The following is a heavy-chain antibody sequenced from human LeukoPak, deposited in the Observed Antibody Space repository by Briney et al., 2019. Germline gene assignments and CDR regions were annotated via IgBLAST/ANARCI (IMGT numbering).Heavy chain of an antibody. J-gene: IGHJ4*02. D-gene: IGHD3-16*01. Sequence: PGGSLRLSCAASGFTFSDYYMSWIRQAPGKGLEWVSYISSSGSTIYYADSVKGRFTISRDNDKNSLYLQMNSLRAEDTAVYYCAKENGLGGYYFDYWGQGTLVTVSS. CDR3: AKENGLGGYYFDY. V-gene: IGHV3-11*04. CDR2: ISSSGSTI. CDR1: GFTFSDYY.